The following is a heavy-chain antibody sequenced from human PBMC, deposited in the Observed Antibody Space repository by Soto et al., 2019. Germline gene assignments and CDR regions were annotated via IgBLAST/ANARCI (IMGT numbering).Heavy chain of an antibody. Sequence: SLKLSSVVSTFTSRNYAIHWIRQAPGKGLEWVSGFDFNSGRTGYADSVKGRFTISRDNAKNSLSLEMKSLRVEDTALYYCTKDLVPGGADVWGQGTTVTVSS. D-gene: IGHD3-10*01. V-gene: IGHV3-9*02. J-gene: IGHJ6*02. CDR1: TFTSRNYA. CDR3: TKDLVPGGADV. CDR2: FDFNSGRT.